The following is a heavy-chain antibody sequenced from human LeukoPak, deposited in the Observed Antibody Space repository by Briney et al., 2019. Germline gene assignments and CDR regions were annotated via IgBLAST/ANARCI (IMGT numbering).Heavy chain of an antibody. CDR3: ARLSAYYYGSQFYYYMDV. CDR1: GITLSRYW. D-gene: IGHD3-10*01. V-gene: IGHV3-7*01. Sequence: GGSLRLSCVASGITLSRYWMSWVRQAPGKGLEWVVSIKEDGSEKYYVDSVKGRFTISRDNTKNSVYLQMNSLRAEDTALYYCARLSAYYYGSQFYYYMDVWGKGTTVTVS. CDR2: IKEDGSEK. J-gene: IGHJ6*03.